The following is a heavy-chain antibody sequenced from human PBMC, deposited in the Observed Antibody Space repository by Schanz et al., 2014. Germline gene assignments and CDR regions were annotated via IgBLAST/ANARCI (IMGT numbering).Heavy chain of an antibody. V-gene: IGHV3-23*04. Sequence: EVQLVESGGGLVQPGGSLTLSCAASGFTFSSYLMSWVRQAPGKGLEWVTGIGGSGGSTDYADSVKGRFTISRDNSENTMHLQLNSLRAYDTAVYYCAKHLYQYNYYGMDVWGQGTTVAVSS. CDR3: AKHLYQYNYYGMDV. CDR1: GFTFSSYL. CDR2: IGGSGGST. D-gene: IGHD2-2*02. J-gene: IGHJ6*02.